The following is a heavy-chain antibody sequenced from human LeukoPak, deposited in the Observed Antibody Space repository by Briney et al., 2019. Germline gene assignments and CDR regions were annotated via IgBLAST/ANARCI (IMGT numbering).Heavy chain of an antibody. Sequence: PGGSLRLSCAASGFTFSSYSMNWVRQAPGKGLERVSSISSSSSYIYYADSVKGRFTISRDNAKNSLYLQMNSLRAEDPAVYYCARDLSYYYDSSGYSTAEYFQHWGQGTLVTVSS. J-gene: IGHJ1*01. V-gene: IGHV3-21*01. CDR3: ARDLSYYYDSSGYSTAEYFQH. CDR1: GFTFSSYS. D-gene: IGHD3-22*01. CDR2: ISSSSSYI.